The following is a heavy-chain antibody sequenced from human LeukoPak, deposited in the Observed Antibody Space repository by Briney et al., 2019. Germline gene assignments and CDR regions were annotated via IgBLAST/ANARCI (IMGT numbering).Heavy chain of an antibody. Sequence: GGSLRLSCAASGFTFSSYAMSWVRQAPGKGLEWVAVIWYDGSNKYYADSVKGRFTISRDNFKNTLYLQMNSLRAEDTAVYYCAKDQYYDSSGQDAFDIWGQGTMVTVSS. CDR3: AKDQYYDSSGQDAFDI. V-gene: IGHV3-33*06. CDR2: IWYDGSNK. D-gene: IGHD3-22*01. J-gene: IGHJ3*02. CDR1: GFTFSSYA.